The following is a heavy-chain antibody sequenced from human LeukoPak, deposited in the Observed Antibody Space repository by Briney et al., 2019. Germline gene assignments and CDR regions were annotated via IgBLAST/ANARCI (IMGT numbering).Heavy chain of an antibody. V-gene: IGHV4-4*07. CDR3: ARGGSYYFDY. Sequence: PSETLSLTCTVSGGSIGSYYWNWIRQPAGKGLEWIGRLYASGTTYYNPSLKSRVTISVDTSKNQFSLKLSSVTAADTAVYYCARGGSYYFDYWGQGTLVTVSS. CDR2: LYASGTT. J-gene: IGHJ4*02. CDR1: GGSIGSYY. D-gene: IGHD1-26*01.